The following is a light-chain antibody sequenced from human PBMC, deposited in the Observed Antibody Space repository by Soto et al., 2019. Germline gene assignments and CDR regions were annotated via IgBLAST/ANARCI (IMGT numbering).Light chain of an antibody. CDR2: RAS. CDR3: QRYGSYSGT. Sequence: DIQMTQSPSTLSASVGHRVTITCRASQSINSWLAWYQQKPGKAPRLLIYRASSLEGGVPSRFSGSGSGAEFTLTISSLQPDDFATYYCQRYGSYSGTFGPGTKVDIK. CDR1: QSINSW. J-gene: IGKJ3*01. V-gene: IGKV1-5*03.